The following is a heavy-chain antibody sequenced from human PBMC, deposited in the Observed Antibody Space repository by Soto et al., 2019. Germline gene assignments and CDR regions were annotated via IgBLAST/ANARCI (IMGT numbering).Heavy chain of an antibody. J-gene: IGHJ6*02. V-gene: IGHV1-8*01. Sequence: ASVKVSFKASAYTFTSYDINWVRQATGQGLEWMGWMNPNSGNTGYAQKFQGRVTMTRNTSISTAYMELSSLRSEDTAVYYYARESPRYYGSGSYSPSGYGMDVWGQGTTVTVSS. CDR2: MNPNSGNT. D-gene: IGHD3-10*01. CDR3: ARESPRYYGSGSYSPSGYGMDV. CDR1: AYTFTSYD.